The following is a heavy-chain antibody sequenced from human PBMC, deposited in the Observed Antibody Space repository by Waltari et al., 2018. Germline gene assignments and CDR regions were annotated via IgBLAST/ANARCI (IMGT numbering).Heavy chain of an antibody. CDR1: GFIFTVYY. CDR2: INPNSGVT. CDR3: ARDQYWLERKRYFDL. J-gene: IGHJ2*01. D-gene: IGHD1-1*01. Sequence: VQSGAEVKTPGASVHVSCQASGFIFTVYYIHWLRQAPGQGLEWMGWINPNSGVTNYAQKFQGRVSMTRDTSIATAYMELKRLNSDDTAVYYCARDQYWLERKRYFDLWGRGTQVTVSS. V-gene: IGHV1-2*02.